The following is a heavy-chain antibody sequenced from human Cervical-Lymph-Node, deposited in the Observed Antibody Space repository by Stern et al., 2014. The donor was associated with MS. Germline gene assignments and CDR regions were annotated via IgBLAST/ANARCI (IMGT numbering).Heavy chain of an antibody. V-gene: IGHV5-51*03. D-gene: IGHD5-24*01. CDR3: ARRGHGYMGIDY. J-gene: IGHJ4*02. Sequence: EVQLVESGAEVKKPGESLRISCEVSGYKFTNNWIGWVRQMPGKGLEWMGIIYPGDSETRYSTSFQGQVTILVDKSNTTAYLQWSSLKASDTALYYCARRGHGYMGIDYWGQGTPVTVSS. CDR2: IYPGDSET. CDR1: GYKFTNNW.